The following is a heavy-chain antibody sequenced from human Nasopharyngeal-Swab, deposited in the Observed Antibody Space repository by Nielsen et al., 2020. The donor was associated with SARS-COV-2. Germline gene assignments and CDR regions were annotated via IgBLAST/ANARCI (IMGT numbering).Heavy chain of an antibody. CDR3: ARGRGSSTSMIGY. V-gene: IGHV3-74*01. CDR2: INGDGSSL. J-gene: IGHJ4*02. CDR1: GFTFSNYR. D-gene: IGHD2/OR15-2a*01. Sequence: GESLKISCAASGFTFSNYRMHWVRQAPGKGLVWVSHINGDGSSLNYADFVKGRFTISTDNAKSTLYLEMNSLRAEDTAVYYCARGRGSSTSMIGYWGQGTLVTVSS.